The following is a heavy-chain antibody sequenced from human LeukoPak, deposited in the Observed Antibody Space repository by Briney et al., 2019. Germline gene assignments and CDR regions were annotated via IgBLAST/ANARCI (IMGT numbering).Heavy chain of an antibody. J-gene: IGHJ3*02. V-gene: IGHV3-30*18. CDR2: ISHDGNNK. D-gene: IGHD4-17*01. CDR1: GFPFSDYG. CDR3: AKVGGLWRDYGDYFSRNAFDI. Sequence: GGSLRLSCAASGFPFSDYGMYWVRQAPGKGLDWLAVISHDGNNKYYADSVKGRITISRDNSMNTLYLQMNSLRAEDTAVYYCAKVGGLWRDYGDYFSRNAFDIWGQGTMVTVSS.